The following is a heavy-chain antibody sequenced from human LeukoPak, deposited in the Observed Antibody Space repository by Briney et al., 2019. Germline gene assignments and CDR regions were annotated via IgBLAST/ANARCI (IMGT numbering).Heavy chain of an antibody. CDR1: GGSISSYY. V-gene: IGHV4-59*01. CDR2: IHYSGST. D-gene: IGHD2-8*01. Sequence: PSETLSLTCTVSGGSISSYYWSWIRQPPGKGLEWIGYIHYSGSTNYNPSLKSRVTISVDTSKNQFSLKLSSVTAADTAVYYCARHTNGVWAHWGQGTLVTVSS. J-gene: IGHJ4*02. CDR3: ARHTNGVWAH.